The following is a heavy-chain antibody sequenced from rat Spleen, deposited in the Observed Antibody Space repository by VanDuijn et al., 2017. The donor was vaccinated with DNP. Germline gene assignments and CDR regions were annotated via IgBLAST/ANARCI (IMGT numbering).Heavy chain of an antibody. CDR3: ARDLIIRDTTSAMDA. D-gene: IGHD4-3*01. CDR1: GFTFNYYW. J-gene: IGHJ4*01. CDR2: ITSSGGST. V-gene: IGHV5-31*01. Sequence: EVQLVESGGGLVQPGRSLKLSCVASGFTFNYYWMTWIRQIPGKGLEWVASITSSGGSTYYPDSVKGRFTISRDNAKNTLYLQMNSLRSEDTATYYCARDLIIRDTTSAMDAWGQGTSVTVSS.